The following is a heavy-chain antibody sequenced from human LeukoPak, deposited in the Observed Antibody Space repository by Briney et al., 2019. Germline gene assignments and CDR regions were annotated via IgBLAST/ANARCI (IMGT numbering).Heavy chain of an antibody. V-gene: IGHV1-18*01. CDR2: ISAYNGNT. CDR1: GYTFTSYG. J-gene: IGHJ3*02. Sequence: GASVKVSCKASGYTFTSYGISWVRQAPGQGLEWMGWISAYNGNTNYAQKFQGRVTMTTDTSTTTAFMELRSLRSDDTAVYYCARDQVPFGEFSDAFDIWGQGTMVTVSS. CDR3: ARDQVPFGEFSDAFDI. D-gene: IGHD3-10*01.